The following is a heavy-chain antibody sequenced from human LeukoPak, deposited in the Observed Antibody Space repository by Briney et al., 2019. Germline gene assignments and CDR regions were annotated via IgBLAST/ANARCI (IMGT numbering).Heavy chain of an antibody. CDR1: GGSISSYY. V-gene: IGHV4-59*08. CDR2: IYYSGST. CDR3: ARVAIVVDY. J-gene: IGHJ4*02. D-gene: IGHD3-22*01. Sequence: SETLSLTCTVSGGSISSYYWSWIRQPPGKGLERIGYIYYSGSTNYNPSLKSRVTISVDTSKNQFSLKLSSVTAADTAVYYCARVAIVVDYWGQGTLVTVSS.